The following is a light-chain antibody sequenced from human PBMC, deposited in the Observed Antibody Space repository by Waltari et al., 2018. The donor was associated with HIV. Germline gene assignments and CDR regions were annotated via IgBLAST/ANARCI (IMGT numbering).Light chain of an antibody. CDR2: EVS. J-gene: IGLJ3*02. CDR1: SSDVGGYNY. CDR3: SSYTSSSRGV. V-gene: IGLV2-14*01. Sequence: QSALTHPASVSGSPGQSITISCTGTSSDVGGYNYVSCYQQHQGKAPNLMIYEVSNRPSGVSNRFSGSKSGNTASLTISGLQAEDEADYYCSSYTSSSRGVFGGGTKLTVL.